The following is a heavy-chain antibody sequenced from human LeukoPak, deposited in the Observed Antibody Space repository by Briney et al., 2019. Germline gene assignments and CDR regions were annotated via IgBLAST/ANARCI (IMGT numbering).Heavy chain of an antibody. Sequence: GGSLRLSCAASGFTFSSYAMSWVRQAPGKGLEWVSAISGSGGSTYYADSVKGRFTISRDNSKNTLYLQMNSLRAEDTAVYYCAKDPLIVVVPGNHFDYWGQGTLVTVSS. V-gene: IGHV3-23*01. CDR2: ISGSGGST. D-gene: IGHD2-2*01. J-gene: IGHJ4*02. CDR1: GFTFSSYA. CDR3: AKDPLIVVVPGNHFDY.